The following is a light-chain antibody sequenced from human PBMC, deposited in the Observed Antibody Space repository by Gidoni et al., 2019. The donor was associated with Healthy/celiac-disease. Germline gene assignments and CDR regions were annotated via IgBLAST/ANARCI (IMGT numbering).Light chain of an antibody. J-gene: IGKJ1*01. CDR1: QSRSSW. Sequence: DVQMTQSPSTLSASVGDRVTTTCRASQSRSSWLAWYQQKPGKAPKLLIYKASSLDSGVPSRFSGSGSGTEFTLTISSLQPDDFATYYCQQYNSYSVTFGQGTKVEIK. CDR3: QQYNSYSVT. CDR2: KAS. V-gene: IGKV1-5*03.